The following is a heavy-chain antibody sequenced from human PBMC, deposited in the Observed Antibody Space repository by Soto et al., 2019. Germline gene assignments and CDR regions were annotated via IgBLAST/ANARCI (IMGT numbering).Heavy chain of an antibody. CDR1: GFTFSSYS. CDR2: ISSSSSYI. V-gene: IGHV3-21*01. Sequence: EVQLVESGGGLVKPGGSLRLSCAASGFTFSSYSMNWVRQAPGKGLEWVSSISSSSSYIYYADSVKGRFTISRDNAKNSLYLHMNSLRAEDTAVYYCARSLPLLGYCSSTSCYLAFDIWGQGTMVTVSS. CDR3: ARSLPLLGYCSSTSCYLAFDI. D-gene: IGHD2-2*01. J-gene: IGHJ3*02.